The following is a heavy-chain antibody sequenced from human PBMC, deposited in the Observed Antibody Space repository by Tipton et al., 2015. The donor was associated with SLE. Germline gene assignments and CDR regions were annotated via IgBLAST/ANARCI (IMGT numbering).Heavy chain of an antibody. D-gene: IGHD3-10*01. CDR3: AILGMVRGVHLDY. J-gene: IGHJ4*02. V-gene: IGHV5-10-1*01. CDR2: IDPSDSYT. Sequence: SWIRQPPGKGLEWMGRIDPSDSYTNYSPSFQGHVTISADKSISTAYLQWSSLKASDTAMYYCAILGMVRGVHLDYWGQGTLVTVSS.